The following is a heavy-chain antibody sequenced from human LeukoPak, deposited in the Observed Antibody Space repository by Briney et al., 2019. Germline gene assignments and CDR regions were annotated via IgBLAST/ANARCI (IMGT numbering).Heavy chain of an antibody. CDR1: GYTLSTYA. CDR2: INTATGNT. CDR3: ASGKGFCSGGSCHFDS. D-gene: IGHD2-15*01. Sequence: ASVKVSFKASGYTLSTYAMHWVRQAPGQSLEWMGWINTATGNTKYSQEFQGRVTFTRDTSASTAYMELSTLRSEDTAVYHCASGKGFCSGGSCHFDSWGQGTLVTVSS. V-gene: IGHV1-3*04. J-gene: IGHJ4*02.